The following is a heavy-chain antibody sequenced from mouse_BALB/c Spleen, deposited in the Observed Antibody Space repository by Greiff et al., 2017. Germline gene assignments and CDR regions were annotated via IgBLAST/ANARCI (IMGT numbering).Heavy chain of an antibody. V-gene: IGHV5-17*02. D-gene: IGHD3-2*01. J-gene: IGHJ3*01. CDR1: GFTFSSFG. CDR2: ISSGSSTI. CDR3: ARDSSGYVGFAY. Sequence: EVKLVESGGGLVQPGGSRKLSCAASGFTFSSFGMHWVRQAPEKGLEWVAYISSGSSTIYYADTVKGRFTISRDNPKNTLFLQMTSLRSEDTAMYYCARDSSGYVGFAYWGQGTLVTVSA.